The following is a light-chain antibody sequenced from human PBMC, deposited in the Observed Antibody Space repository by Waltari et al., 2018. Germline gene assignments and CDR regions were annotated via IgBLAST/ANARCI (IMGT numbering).Light chain of an antibody. J-gene: IGKJ4*01. Sequence: DIVMTQSPDSLAVSLGARATINCKSSQSLLYSSNNKNSLAWYQQKPGQPPKLLIYWASSRESGFPDRFSASGSGTDFTLTISSLQAEDVAVYYCQQYYSTPLTFGGGTKVEIK. CDR1: QSLLYSSNNKNS. CDR3: QQYYSTPLT. CDR2: WAS. V-gene: IGKV4-1*01.